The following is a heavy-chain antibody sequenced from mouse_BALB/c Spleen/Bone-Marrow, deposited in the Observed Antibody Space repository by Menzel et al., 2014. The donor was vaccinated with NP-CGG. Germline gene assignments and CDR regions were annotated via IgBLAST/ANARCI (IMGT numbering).Heavy chain of an antibody. CDR1: GYTFSNCW. D-gene: IGHD3-1*01. CDR2: IYPGNSDT. Sequence: EVQLQHSGTVLARPGAAVKMSCKASGYTFSNCWMHWVKQRPGQGLEWIGTIYPGNSDTTYNQKFKGKAKLTAVTSTSTAYMDLSSLTNEDSAVYYCTTLARTNFDYWGQGTTLTVSS. J-gene: IGHJ2*01. CDR3: TTLARTNFDY. V-gene: IGHV1-5*01.